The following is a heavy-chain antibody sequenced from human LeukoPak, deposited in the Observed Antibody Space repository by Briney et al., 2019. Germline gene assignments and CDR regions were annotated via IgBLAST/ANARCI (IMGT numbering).Heavy chain of an antibody. CDR2: ISSSSSYI. J-gene: IGHJ4*02. D-gene: IGHD5-12*01. CDR1: GFTFSSYS. Sequence: GGSLRLSCAASGFTFSSYSMNWVRQAPGKGLEWVSSISSSSSYIYYADSVKGRFTISRDNAKNSLYLQMNNLRAEDTAVYYCAREAGYSGYVFDYWGQGTLVTVSS. CDR3: AREAGYSGYVFDY. V-gene: IGHV3-21*01.